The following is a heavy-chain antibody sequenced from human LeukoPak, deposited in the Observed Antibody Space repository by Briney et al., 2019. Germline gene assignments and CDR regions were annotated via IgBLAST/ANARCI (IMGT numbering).Heavy chain of an antibody. Sequence: GGSLRLSCAASGFTFSSYGMHWVRQAPGRGLEWMAVISYDGSNKYYADSVKGRLTISRDNSKNTLYLHMNSLRADDTAVYYCARDFTPEWFDIHWGQGTLVTVS. J-gene: IGHJ4*02. D-gene: IGHD3-3*01. CDR3: ARDFTPEWFDIH. CDR1: GFTFSSYG. CDR2: ISYDGSNK. V-gene: IGHV3-30*03.